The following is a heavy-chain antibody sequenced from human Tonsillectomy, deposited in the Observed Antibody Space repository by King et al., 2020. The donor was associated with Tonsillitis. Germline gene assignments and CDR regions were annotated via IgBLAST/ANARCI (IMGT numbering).Heavy chain of an antibody. CDR3: TRDRSYGFLFDY. D-gene: IGHD5-18*01. V-gene: IGHV4-59*01. CDR2: IYYSGST. Sequence: VQLQESGPGLVKPSETLSLTCTVSGGSISSYYWSWIRQPPGKGLEWIGYIYYSGSTNYNPSLKSRVTISVDTSKNQFSLKLSSLTAADTAVYYCTRDRSYGFLFDYWGQGTLVTVSS. J-gene: IGHJ4*02. CDR1: GGSISSYY.